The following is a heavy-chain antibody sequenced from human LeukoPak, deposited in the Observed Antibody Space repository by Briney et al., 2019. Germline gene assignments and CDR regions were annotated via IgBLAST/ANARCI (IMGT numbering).Heavy chain of an antibody. CDR3: ARDRSYDSSGYYSYFDY. CDR2: TYYRSKWYN. J-gene: IGHJ4*02. Sequence: SQTLSLTCAISGDSVSSNSAAWNWIRQSPSRGLEWLGRTYYRSKWYNDYAVSVKSRITINPDTSKNQFSLQLNSVTREDTAVYFCARDRSYDSSGYYSYFDYWGQGTLVTVSS. D-gene: IGHD3-22*01. V-gene: IGHV6-1*01. CDR1: GDSVSSNSAA.